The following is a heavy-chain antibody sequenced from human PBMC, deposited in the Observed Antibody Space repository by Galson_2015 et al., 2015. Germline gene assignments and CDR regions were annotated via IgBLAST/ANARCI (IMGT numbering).Heavy chain of an antibody. J-gene: IGHJ6*02. V-gene: IGHV3-9*01. CDR1: GFTFDDYA. CDR3: AKDIGSMMVYGMDV. Sequence: SLRLSCAASGFTFDDYAMHWVRQAPGKGLEWVSGISWDSGNIGHADSVKGRFTISRDNAKNSLYLQMNSLRAEDTALFYCAKDIGSMMVYGMDVWGQGTTVTVSS. D-gene: IGHD3-22*01. CDR2: ISWDSGNI.